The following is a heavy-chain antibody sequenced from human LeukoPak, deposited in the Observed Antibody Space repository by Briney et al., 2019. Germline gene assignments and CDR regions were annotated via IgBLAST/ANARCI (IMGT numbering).Heavy chain of an antibody. CDR2: IIPILGIA. V-gene: IGHV1-69*04. D-gene: IGHD3-22*01. Sequence: GASVKVSCKASGGTFSSYAISWVRQAPGQGLEWMGRIIPILGIANYAQKFQGRVTITADKSTSTAYMELSSLRSEDTAVYYCARDGYYDSSGYHDAFDIWGQGTMVTVSS. CDR1: GGTFSSYA. J-gene: IGHJ3*02. CDR3: ARDGYYDSSGYHDAFDI.